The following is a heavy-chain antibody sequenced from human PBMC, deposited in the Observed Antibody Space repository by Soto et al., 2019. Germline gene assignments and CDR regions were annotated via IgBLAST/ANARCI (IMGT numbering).Heavy chain of an antibody. D-gene: IGHD3-3*01. CDR3: AREGSYDFWSGSSPKQYYYYYGMDV. CDR1: GGPISSYY. V-gene: IGHV4-4*07. Sequence: SETLSLTCTVSGGPISSYYWSWIRQPAGKGLEWIGRIYTSGSTNYNPSLKSRVTMSVDTSKNQFSLKLSSVTAADTAVYYCAREGSYDFWSGSSPKQYYYYYGMDVWGQGTTVTVS. CDR2: IYTSGST. J-gene: IGHJ6*02.